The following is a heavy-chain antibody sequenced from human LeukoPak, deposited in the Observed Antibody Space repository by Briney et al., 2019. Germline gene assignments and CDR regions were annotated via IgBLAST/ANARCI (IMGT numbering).Heavy chain of an antibody. CDR3: ARTPPITYYDFWSGYYMGYFDY. CDR2: IYYSGST. CDR1: GGSISSSSYY. J-gene: IGHJ4*02. D-gene: IGHD3-3*01. V-gene: IGHV4-39*07. Sequence: PSETLSLTCTVSGGSISSSSYYWGWIRQPPGKGLEWIGSIYYSGSTYYNPSLKSRVTISVDTSKNQFSLKLSSVTAADTAVYYCARTPPITYYDFWSGYYMGYFDYWGQGTLVTVSS.